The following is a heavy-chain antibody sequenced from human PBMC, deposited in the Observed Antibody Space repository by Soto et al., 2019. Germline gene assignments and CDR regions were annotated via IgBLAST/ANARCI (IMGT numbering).Heavy chain of an antibody. CDR2: IIPMFGTA. CDR1: GGTFSTYA. CDR3: ASGIQLWLRRINNGDSG. D-gene: IGHD5-18*01. V-gene: IGHV1-69*12. J-gene: IGHJ4*02. Sequence: QVQLVQSGAEVKKPESSVKVSCKAPGGTFSTYAISWVRQAPGQGLEWMGGIIPMFGTANYVQRFQDRVTITADESTNTVYMELSSLRSEDTAVYFCASGIQLWLRRINNGDSGWGQGTLVTVPS.